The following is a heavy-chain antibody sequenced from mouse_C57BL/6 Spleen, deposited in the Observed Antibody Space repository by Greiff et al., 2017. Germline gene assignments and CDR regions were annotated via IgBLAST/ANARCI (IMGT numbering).Heavy chain of an antibody. CDR3: TRPLYYDYDVAWFAY. Sequence: EVQVVESGTVLARPGASVKMSCKTSGYTFTSYWMHWVKQRPGQGLEWIGAIYPGNSDTSYNQKFKGKAKLTAVTSASTAYMELSSLTNEDSAVYYCTRPLYYDYDVAWFAYWGQGTLVTVSA. V-gene: IGHV1-5*01. D-gene: IGHD2-4*01. CDR2: IYPGNSDT. CDR1: GYTFTSYW. J-gene: IGHJ3*01.